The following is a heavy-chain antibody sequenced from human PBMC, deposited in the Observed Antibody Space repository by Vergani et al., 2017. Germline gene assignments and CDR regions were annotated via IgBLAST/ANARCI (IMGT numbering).Heavy chain of an antibody. D-gene: IGHD6-6*01. V-gene: IGHV2-5*02. J-gene: IGHJ3*02. CDR1: GFSLSTSGVG. CDR3: ATPSAGYSSSSSAFDI. Sequence: QITLKESGPTLVKPTQTLTLTCTFSGFSLSTSGVGVGWIRQPPGKALEWLALIYWDDDKRYSPSLKSRLTITKDTSKNQLVLTMTNMDPVDTATYYCATPSAGYSSSSSAFDIWGQGTMVTVSS. CDR2: IYWDDDK.